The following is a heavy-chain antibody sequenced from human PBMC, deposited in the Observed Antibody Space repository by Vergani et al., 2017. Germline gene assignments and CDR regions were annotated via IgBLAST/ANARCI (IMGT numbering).Heavy chain of an antibody. CDR3: AREWVVVVPAAIQNYYYMDV. V-gene: IGHV1-46*01. Sequence: QVQLVQSGAEVKKPGASVKVSCKASGYALTTYYMHWVRQAPGQGLEWMGIINPSGGSTSYAQNFQGRVSMTRDTSTSTVYMELSSLRFEDTAVYYCAREWVVVVPAAIQNYYYMDVWGKGTTVTVSS. J-gene: IGHJ6*03. CDR1: GYALTTYY. CDR2: INPSGGST. D-gene: IGHD2-2*02.